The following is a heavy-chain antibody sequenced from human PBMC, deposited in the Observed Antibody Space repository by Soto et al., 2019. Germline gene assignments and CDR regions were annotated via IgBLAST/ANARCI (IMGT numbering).Heavy chain of an antibody. V-gene: IGHV4-39*01. J-gene: IGHJ4*02. CDR2: VYYSGST. D-gene: IGHD6-19*01. Sequence: SETLSPTSAVPCGSIDDSRYFWGWIRNNPGKGLAWIGSVYYSGSTYYSPSLKSRVTVSVDTPKNQFYLTLNSVTDPDTAVYYCVSINAGGWYYFDYWGQG. CDR3: VSINAGGWYYFDY. CDR1: CGSIDDSRYF.